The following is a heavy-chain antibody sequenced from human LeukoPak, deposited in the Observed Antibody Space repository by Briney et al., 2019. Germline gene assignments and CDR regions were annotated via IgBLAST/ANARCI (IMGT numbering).Heavy chain of an antibody. J-gene: IGHJ4*02. CDR1: GYTFTSYA. Sequence: ASVKVSCKASGYTFTSYAMNWVRQAPGQGLEWMGWINTNTGNPTYAQGFTGRFVFSLGTSVSTAYLQISSLKAEDTAVYYCASFPPNDYVWGSYLPGYWGQGTLVTVSS. D-gene: IGHD3-16*02. CDR2: INTNTGNP. V-gene: IGHV7-4-1*02. CDR3: ASFPPNDYVWGSYLPGY.